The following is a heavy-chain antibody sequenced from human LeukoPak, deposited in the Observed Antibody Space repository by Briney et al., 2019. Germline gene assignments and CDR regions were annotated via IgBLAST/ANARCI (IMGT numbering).Heavy chain of an antibody. CDR3: ARGYSYAKRPFFDY. CDR2: IYSGGST. Sequence: GGSLRLSCAASGFTVSSNYMSWVRQAPGKGLEWVSVIYSGGSTYYADSVKGRFTISRDNAKNSLYLQMKSLRAEDTAVYYCARGYSYAKRPFFDYWGQGTLVTVSS. J-gene: IGHJ4*02. CDR1: GFTVSSNY. V-gene: IGHV3-66*01. D-gene: IGHD5-18*01.